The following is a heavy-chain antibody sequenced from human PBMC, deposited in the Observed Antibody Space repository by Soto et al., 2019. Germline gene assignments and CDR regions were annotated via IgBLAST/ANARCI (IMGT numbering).Heavy chain of an antibody. CDR3: ARGDAFDI. CDR2: INHSGST. Sequence: QVQLQQWGAGLLKPSETLSLTCAVYGGSFSGYYWSWIRQPPGKGLEWIREINHSGSTNYNPSLKSRVTISVDTSKNQFSLKLSSVTAADTAVYYCARGDAFDIWGQGTMVTVSS. J-gene: IGHJ3*02. CDR1: GGSFSGYY. V-gene: IGHV4-34*01.